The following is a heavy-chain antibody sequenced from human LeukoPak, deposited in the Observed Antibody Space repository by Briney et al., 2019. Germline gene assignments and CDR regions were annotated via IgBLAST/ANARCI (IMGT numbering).Heavy chain of an antibody. D-gene: IGHD2-21*02. CDR1: GSTLSDLS. CDR2: SDPEDGET. Sequence: ASVKVSCKVSGSTLSDLSIHWVRQALGKGLEYVGGSDPEDGETFHAQNFQGRVTMTEDTSIDTAYMELSSLRSEDTAVYYCVADRARLFWYFDLWGRGTLVTVSS. V-gene: IGHV1-24*01. CDR3: VADRARLFWYFDL. J-gene: IGHJ2*01.